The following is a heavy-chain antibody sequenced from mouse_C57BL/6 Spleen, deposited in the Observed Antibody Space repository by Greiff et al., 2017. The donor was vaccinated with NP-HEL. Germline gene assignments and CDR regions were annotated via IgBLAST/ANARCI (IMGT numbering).Heavy chain of an antibody. CDR3: ANGFGITTVVATDY. Sequence: VQLQQSGPELVKPGASVKISCKASGYAFSSSWMNWVKQRPGKGLEWIGRIYPGDGDTNYNGKFKGKATLTADKSSSTAYMQLSSLTSEDSAVYFCANGFGITTVVATDYWGQGTTLTVSS. D-gene: IGHD1-1*01. CDR1: GYAFSSSW. J-gene: IGHJ2*01. CDR2: IYPGDGDT. V-gene: IGHV1-82*01.